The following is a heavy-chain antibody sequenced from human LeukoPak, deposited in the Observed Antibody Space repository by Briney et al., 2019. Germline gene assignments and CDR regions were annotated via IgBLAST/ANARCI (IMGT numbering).Heavy chain of an antibody. CDR1: GFTFSSYL. CDR2: ISRDGSST. V-gene: IGHV3-74*01. CDR3: ARDDSSDYHTFDY. J-gene: IGHJ4*02. D-gene: IGHD3-22*01. Sequence: PGGSLRLSCAASGFTFSSYLMHRVRQDPGKGLLWVSRISRDGSSTTYADSVKGRFTISRDNAKNTLYLQMNSLRAEDSAVYYCARDDSSDYHTFDYWGQGTLVTVSS.